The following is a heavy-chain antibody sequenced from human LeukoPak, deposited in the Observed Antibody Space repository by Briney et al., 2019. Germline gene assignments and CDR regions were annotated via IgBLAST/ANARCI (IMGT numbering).Heavy chain of an antibody. D-gene: IGHD3-22*01. CDR2: ISYDGSNK. Sequence: GGSLRLSCAASGFTFSSYAMHWVRQAPGKGLEWVAVISYDGSNKYYADSVKGRFTISRDNSKNTLYLQMNSLRAEDTAVYYCARVYETNGYLYWGQGSLVTVSS. CDR3: ARVYETNGYLY. CDR1: GFTFSSYA. V-gene: IGHV3-30-3*01. J-gene: IGHJ4*02.